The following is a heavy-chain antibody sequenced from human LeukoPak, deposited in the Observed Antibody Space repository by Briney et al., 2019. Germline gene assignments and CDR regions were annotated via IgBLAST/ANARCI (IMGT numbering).Heavy chain of an antibody. V-gene: IGHV3-30*04. D-gene: IGHD3-22*01. CDR1: GFTFSTYA. CDR3: ARPYDSRASWSAFDS. Sequence: GRSLRLSCAASGFTFSTYAMHWVRQAPGKWVEWAAVISYDGKNTFYADSVKGRFTISRDNSENTLYLQMNSLRAEDTAVYYCARPYDSRASWSAFDSWGQGTLVTVS. J-gene: IGHJ3*02. CDR2: ISYDGKNT.